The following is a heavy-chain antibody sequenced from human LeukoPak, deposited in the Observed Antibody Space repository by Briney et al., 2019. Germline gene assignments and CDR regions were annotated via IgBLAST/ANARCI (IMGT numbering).Heavy chain of an antibody. V-gene: IGHV1-3*01. CDR2: LNAGTGDT. J-gene: IGHJ4*02. Sequence: ASVKVSCKASGYTFTIYAIHWVRQVPGQRLEWMGRLNAGTGDTKYSQNFQGRVTVTRDTSASTAYMELSSLTSEDTAVYYCARPDTTEGSPFEYWGQGTLVTVSS. CDR1: GYTFTIYA. CDR3: ARPDTTEGSPFEY. D-gene: IGHD1-1*01.